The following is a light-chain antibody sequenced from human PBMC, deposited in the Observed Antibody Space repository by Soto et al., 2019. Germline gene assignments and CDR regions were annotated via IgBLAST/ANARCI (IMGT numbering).Light chain of an antibody. Sequence: EIVMTQSPATLSVSTGERATLSCRASQSVSSNLAWYQQKPGQAPRLLIYGASIRATGIPARFSGSGSGTEFTLTISSLQSEDFAVYYCQQYNNWPRAFGQGTKVEIK. V-gene: IGKV3D-15*01. J-gene: IGKJ1*01. CDR2: GAS. CDR3: QQYNNWPRA. CDR1: QSVSSN.